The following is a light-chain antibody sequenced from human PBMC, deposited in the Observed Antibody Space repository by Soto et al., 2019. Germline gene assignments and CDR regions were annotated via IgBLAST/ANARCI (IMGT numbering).Light chain of an antibody. Sequence: QSVLTQPPSASGTPGQRVTISCSGSSSNIGSNYVSWYQHLPGAAPKLLIYRSDQRPSGVPGRFSGSKSGTSASMAISGLRSEDEADYFCAVRDDSLSGHWVFGGGTKLTVL. CDR1: SSNIGSNY. J-gene: IGLJ3*02. CDR3: AVRDDSLSGHWV. V-gene: IGLV1-47*01. CDR2: RSD.